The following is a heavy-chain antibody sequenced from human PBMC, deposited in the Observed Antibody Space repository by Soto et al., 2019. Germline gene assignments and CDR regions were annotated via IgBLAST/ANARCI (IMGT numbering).Heavy chain of an antibody. CDR3: ATMATIKGAHFDY. Sequence: GASVKVSCKASGGTFSSYAISWVRQAPGQGLEWMGGIIPIFGTANYAQKFQGRVTITADESTSTAYMELSSLRSGDTAVYYCATMATIKGAHFDYWGQGTLVTVSS. CDR1: GGTFSSYA. V-gene: IGHV1-69*13. J-gene: IGHJ4*02. CDR2: IIPIFGTA. D-gene: IGHD5-12*01.